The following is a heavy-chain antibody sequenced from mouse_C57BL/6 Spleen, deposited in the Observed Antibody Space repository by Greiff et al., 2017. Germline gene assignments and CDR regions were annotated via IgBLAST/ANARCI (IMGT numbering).Heavy chain of an antibody. CDR3: ATFYYDYEEYFDV. V-gene: IGHV5-17*01. J-gene: IGHJ1*03. Sequence: EVHLVESGGGLVKPGGSLKLSCAASGFTFSDYGMHWVRQAPEKGLEWVAYISSGSSTIYYADTVKGRFTISRDNAKNTLFLQMTSLRSEDTAMYYCATFYYDYEEYFDVWGTGTTVTVSS. D-gene: IGHD2-4*01. CDR2: ISSGSSTI. CDR1: GFTFSDYG.